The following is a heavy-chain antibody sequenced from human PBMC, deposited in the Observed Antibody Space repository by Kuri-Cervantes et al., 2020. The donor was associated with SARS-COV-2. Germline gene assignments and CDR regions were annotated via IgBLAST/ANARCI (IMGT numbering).Heavy chain of an antibody. CDR2: IYYSGST. Sequence: SETLSLTCTVSGGSISSSSYYWGWIRQPPGKGLEWIGSIYYSGSTYYNPPLKSRVTISVDTSKNQFSLKLSSVTAADTAVYYCATSLPYYYGSGSYAIGADAFDIWGQGTMVTVSS. V-gene: IGHV4-39*07. CDR3: ATSLPYYYGSGSYAIGADAFDI. D-gene: IGHD3-10*01. CDR1: GGSISSSSYY. J-gene: IGHJ3*02.